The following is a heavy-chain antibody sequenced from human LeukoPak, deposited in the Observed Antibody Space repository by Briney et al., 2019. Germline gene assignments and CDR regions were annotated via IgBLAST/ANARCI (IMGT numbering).Heavy chain of an antibody. CDR1: GGSISSYY. V-gene: IGHV4-59*01. J-gene: IGHJ5*02. Sequence: KPSETLSLTCTLSGGSISSYYWSWLRQPPGKGLEWIGYIYYSGSTNYNPSLKSRVTISVDTSKNQFSLKVRSVTAADTAVYYCARNPTAGTTLNWSDPLAQGTLVTVSS. CDR3: ARNPTAGTTLNWSDP. D-gene: IGHD1-1*01. CDR2: IYYSGST.